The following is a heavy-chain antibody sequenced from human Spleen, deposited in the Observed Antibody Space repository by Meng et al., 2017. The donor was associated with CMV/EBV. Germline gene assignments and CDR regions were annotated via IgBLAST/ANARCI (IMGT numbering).Heavy chain of an antibody. CDR1: GFTFSSYA. CDR2: ISYDGSNK. Sequence: GGSLRLSCAASGFTFSSYAMHWVRQAPGKGLEWVAVISYDGSNKYYADSVKGRFTISRDNSKNTLYLQMNSLRAEDTAVYYCAKGDWQLTWGQGTLVTVSS. CDR3: AKGDWQLT. J-gene: IGHJ5*02. D-gene: IGHD1-26*01. V-gene: IGHV3-30-3*01.